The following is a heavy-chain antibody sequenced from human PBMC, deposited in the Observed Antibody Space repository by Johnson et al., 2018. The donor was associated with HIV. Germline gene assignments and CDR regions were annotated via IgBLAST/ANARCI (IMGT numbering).Heavy chain of an antibody. J-gene: IGHJ3*01. CDR1: GFTFSRYW. Sequence: VQLVESGGGLVQPGGSLRLSCAASGFTFSRYWMDWVRQAPGKGLVWVSRIKSDGSSTAYADSVKDRFTISRDNAKNTLYLQMNSLRAEDTAVYYCAKAVAKVGAGMSFDFWGQGTMVTVSS. D-gene: IGHD1-26*01. CDR3: AKAVAKVGAGMSFDF. V-gene: IGHV3-74*02. CDR2: IKSDGSST.